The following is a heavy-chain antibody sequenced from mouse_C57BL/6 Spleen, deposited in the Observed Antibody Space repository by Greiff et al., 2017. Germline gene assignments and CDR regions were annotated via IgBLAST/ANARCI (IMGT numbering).Heavy chain of an antibody. CDR1: GYSFTGYY. V-gene: IGHV1-42*01. J-gene: IGHJ4*01. CDR3: ARPSRRGYAMDD. Sequence: VQLQQSGPELVKPGASVKISCKASGYSFTGYYMNWVKQSPEKSLEWIGEINPSTGGTTYNQKFKAKATLTVDKSSSTAYMQLKSLTSEDSAVYYCARPSRRGYAMDDWGQGTSVTVSS. D-gene: IGHD3-3*01. CDR2: INPSTGGT.